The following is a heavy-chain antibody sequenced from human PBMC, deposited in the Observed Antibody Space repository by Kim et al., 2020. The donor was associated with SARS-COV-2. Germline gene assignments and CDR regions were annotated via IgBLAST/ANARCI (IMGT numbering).Heavy chain of an antibody. D-gene: IGHD3-10*01. Sequence: GESLKISCKGSGYSFTSYWIGWVRQMPGKGLEWMGIIYPGDSDTRYSPSFQGQVTISADKSISTAYLQWSSLKASDTAMYYCASGEWFGELSEVYYYGMDVWGQGTTVTVSS. J-gene: IGHJ6*02. V-gene: IGHV5-51*01. CDR2: IYPGDSDT. CDR3: ASGEWFGELSEVYYYGMDV. CDR1: GYSFTSYW.